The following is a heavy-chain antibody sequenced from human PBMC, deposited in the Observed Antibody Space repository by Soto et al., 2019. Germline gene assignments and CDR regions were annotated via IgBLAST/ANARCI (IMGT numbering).Heavy chain of an antibody. Sequence: GGSLRLSCAASGFTFSSYAMHWVRQAPGKGLEWVAVISYDGSNKYYADSVKGRFTISRDNSKNTLYLQMNSLRAEDTAVYYCARDGPLPEALNDYGDYGENSYYYYGMDVWGQGTTVTVSS. CDR1: GFTFSSYA. CDR3: ARDGPLPEALNDYGDYGENSYYYYGMDV. V-gene: IGHV3-30-3*01. J-gene: IGHJ6*02. CDR2: ISYDGSNK. D-gene: IGHD4-17*01.